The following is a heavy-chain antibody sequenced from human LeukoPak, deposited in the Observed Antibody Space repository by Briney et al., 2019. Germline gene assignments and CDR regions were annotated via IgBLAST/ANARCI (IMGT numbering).Heavy chain of an antibody. V-gene: IGHV3-48*03. D-gene: IGHD4/OR15-4a*01. CDR1: VFTFSGSE. J-gene: IGHJ3*02. CDR2: ISSSGNSM. Sequence: GGSLRLSCAASVFTFSGSEMSLVRQGPGKGLEWVSYISSSGNSMYYADSVKGRFTISRYNAKNSLYLQMNSLRAEDTDLHYCSRGRGSTMVRSFDIWGQGTMVTVSS. CDR3: SRGRGSTMVRSFDI.